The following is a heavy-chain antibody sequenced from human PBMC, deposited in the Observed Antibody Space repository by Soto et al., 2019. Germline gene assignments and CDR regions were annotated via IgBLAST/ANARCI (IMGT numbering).Heavy chain of an antibody. J-gene: IGHJ6*04. CDR2: IYYSGST. V-gene: IGHV4-61*01. CDR3: VCVGGGYTSGYIASGMDA. CDR1: GGSVSSASSY. Sequence: SETLSRTCTVSGGSVSSASSYWSWIRQPPGKGLEWIGYIYYSGSTNYNPSLKSRVTISVDTSKNQFALKLSSVTAADTAVYYCVCVGGGYTSGYIASGMDARGKGT. D-gene: IGHD5-18*01.